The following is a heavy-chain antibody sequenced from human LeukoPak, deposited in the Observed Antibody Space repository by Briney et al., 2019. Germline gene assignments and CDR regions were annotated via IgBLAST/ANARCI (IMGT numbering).Heavy chain of an antibody. V-gene: IGHV1-69*05. Sequence: SVKVSCKASGGTFNSYAINWVRQGPGQGLEWRGRIFPIFGTANYAQKFQGRVTVTTDESTNTAYMELSSLRPEDTAMYYCARDRGERDSSWSLPAHGFDIWGQGTMVTVSS. CDR3: ARDRGERDSSWSLPAHGFDI. J-gene: IGHJ3*02. CDR1: GGTFNSYA. CDR2: IFPIFGTA. D-gene: IGHD6-13*01.